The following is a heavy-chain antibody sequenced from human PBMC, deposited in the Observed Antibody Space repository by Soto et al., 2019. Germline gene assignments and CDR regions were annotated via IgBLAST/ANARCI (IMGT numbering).Heavy chain of an antibody. D-gene: IGHD2-21*01. J-gene: IGHJ4*02. Sequence: GGSLRLSCAASGFTISTFAMTWVRQAPGKGLESVCGMTGSGATIHYADSVKGRFTISKDNSRNVLYLQMDYLRDEDTAVYYCAKDAVYNDGLWLMDSWGQGTLVTVSS. CDR2: MTGSGATI. V-gene: IGHV3-23*01. CDR1: GFTISTFA. CDR3: AKDAVYNDGLWLMDS.